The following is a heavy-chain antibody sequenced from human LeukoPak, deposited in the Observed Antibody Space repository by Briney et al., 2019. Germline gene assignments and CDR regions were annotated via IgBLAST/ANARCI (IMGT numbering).Heavy chain of an antibody. CDR1: GGSISSGGYS. CDR2: IYHSGST. J-gene: IGHJ4*02. D-gene: IGHD5-18*01. V-gene: IGHV4-30-2*01. CDR3: ARGGIQLWFNY. Sequence: SQTLSLTCAVSGGSISSGGYSWSWIRQPPGKGLEWIGYIYHSGSTYYNPSLKSRVTISVDRSKNQFSLKLSSVTAADTAVYYCARGGIQLWFNYWGQGTLVTVSS.